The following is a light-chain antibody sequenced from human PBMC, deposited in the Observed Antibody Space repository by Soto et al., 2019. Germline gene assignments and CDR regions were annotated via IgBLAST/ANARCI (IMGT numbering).Light chain of an antibody. Sequence: QSVLTQPPSVSGAPGQRVTISCTGSSSNIGAGYDVHWYQQLPGTAPKLLIYGNSNRPSRVPDRVSGSKSGTSASLAITGLQAEYEADYCCQSYDSSLSGYVFGTGTKLTVL. V-gene: IGLV1-40*01. J-gene: IGLJ1*01. CDR1: SSNIGAGYD. CDR3: QSYDSSLSGYV. CDR2: GNS.